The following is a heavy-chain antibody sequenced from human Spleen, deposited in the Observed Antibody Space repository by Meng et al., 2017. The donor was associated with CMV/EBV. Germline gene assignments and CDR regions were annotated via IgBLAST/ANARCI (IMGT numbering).Heavy chain of an antibody. V-gene: IGHV3-30*04. Sequence: GGSLRLSCGASGFSFSYYAMHWVRQAPGKGLEWVALMSFDGMTKYYAGSVKGRFTISRDNSKNTLYLQMNSLRAEDTAVYYCARDYCSSTSCYDYYYGMDVWGQGTTVTVSS. CDR2: MSFDGMTK. CDR1: GFSFSYYA. D-gene: IGHD2-2*01. CDR3: ARDYCSSTSCYDYYYGMDV. J-gene: IGHJ6*02.